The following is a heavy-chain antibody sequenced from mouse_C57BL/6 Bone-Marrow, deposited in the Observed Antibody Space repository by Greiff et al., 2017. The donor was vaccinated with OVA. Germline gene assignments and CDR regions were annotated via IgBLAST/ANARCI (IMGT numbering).Heavy chain of an antibody. D-gene: IGHD1-1*01. Sequence: VQLQQSGTVLARPGASVKMSCKTSGYTFTSYWMHWVKQRPGQGLEWIGAIYPGNSDTSYNQKFKGKAKLTAVTSASTAYMELSSLTNEDSAVYYCTVGTVVATDHCDYWGQGTTLTVSS. CDR2: IYPGNSDT. V-gene: IGHV1-5*01. J-gene: IGHJ2*01. CDR1: GYTFTSYW. CDR3: TVGTVVATDHCDY.